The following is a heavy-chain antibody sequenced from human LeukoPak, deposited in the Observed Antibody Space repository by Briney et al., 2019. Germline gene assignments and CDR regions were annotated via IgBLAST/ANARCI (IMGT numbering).Heavy chain of an antibody. D-gene: IGHD1-26*01. CDR1: GFTFSDNY. J-gene: IGHJ4*02. CDR2: ISSSGNTT. CDR3: TRDTGGSYLFDY. Sequence: GGSLRLSCAASGFTFSDNYMSWIRQAPGKGLEWVSYISSSGNTTYNADSVKGRFTISRDNAKNSLYLQMNGLRAEDTAIYYCTRDTGGSYLFDYWGQGTLVTVSS. V-gene: IGHV3-11*04.